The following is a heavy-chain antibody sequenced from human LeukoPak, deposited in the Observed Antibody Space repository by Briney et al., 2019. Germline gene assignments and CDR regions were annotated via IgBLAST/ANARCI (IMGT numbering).Heavy chain of an antibody. Sequence: GGSLRLSCAASGFTVNTFYMSWVRQAPGKGLEWVSVLYTAGATYYAASAQGRFTISRDTSKNTLFLQMDDLRADDTATYYCARSGPTVLWSKYFDYWGQGALVTVSS. CDR3: ARSGPTVLWSKYFDY. CDR2: LYTAGAT. J-gene: IGHJ4*02. D-gene: IGHD3-10*01. CDR1: GFTVNTFY. V-gene: IGHV3-66*01.